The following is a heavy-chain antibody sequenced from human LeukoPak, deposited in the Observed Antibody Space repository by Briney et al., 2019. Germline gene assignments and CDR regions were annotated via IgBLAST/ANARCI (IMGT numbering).Heavy chain of an antibody. CDR2: LHDRGGST. D-gene: IGHD3-3*02. J-gene: IGHJ4*02. V-gene: IGHV3-23*01. CDR3: AKGIHNIGIAPLD. CDR1: GFAFSNYA. Sequence: SGGSLRLSCAASGFAFSNYAMSWVRQVPGKGLEWVSGLHDRGGSTYYADSVKGRFIISRDNSKSTLYLQMNSLRAEDTAIYYCAKGIHNIGIAPLDWGQGTLVTISS.